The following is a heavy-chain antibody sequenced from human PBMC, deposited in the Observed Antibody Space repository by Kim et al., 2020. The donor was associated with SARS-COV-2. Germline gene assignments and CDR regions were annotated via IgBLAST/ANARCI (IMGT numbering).Heavy chain of an antibody. Sequence: GGSLRLSCAASGLTVSSNYMSWVRQAPGKGLEWVSVIYSGGSTYYADSVKGRFTISRDNSKNTLYLQMNSLRAEDTAVYYCARTPLGGSYVYYYVMDVWGQGTTVTVSS. CDR3: ARTPLGGSYVYYYVMDV. CDR1: GLTVSSNY. V-gene: IGHV3-53*01. J-gene: IGHJ6*02. D-gene: IGHD1-26*01. CDR2: IYSGGST.